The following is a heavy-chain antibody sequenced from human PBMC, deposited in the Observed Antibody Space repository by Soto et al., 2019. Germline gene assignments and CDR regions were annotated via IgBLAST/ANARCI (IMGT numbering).Heavy chain of an antibody. D-gene: IGHD3-22*01. CDR3: ARLRNYYDSSGYYYGAFDI. J-gene: IGHJ3*02. V-gene: IGHV4-39*07. CDR1: GGSISSSSYF. CDR2: IYYSGST. Sequence: PSETLSLTCTVSGGSISSSSYFWGWIRQPPGKGLEWIGSIYYSGSTYYNPSLKSRVTISVDTSKNQFSLKLSSVTAADTAVYYCARLRNYYDSSGYYYGAFDIWGQGTMVTVSS.